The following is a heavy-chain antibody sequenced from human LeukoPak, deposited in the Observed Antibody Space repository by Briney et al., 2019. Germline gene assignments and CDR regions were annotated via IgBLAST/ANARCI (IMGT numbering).Heavy chain of an antibody. J-gene: IGHJ4*02. CDR3: ARLGSSSDY. CDR1: GGSFSGYY. Sequence: PSETLSLTCAVYGGSFSGYYWSWVRQPPGKGLEWIGEINHSGSTNYNPSLKSRVTISVDTSKNQFSLKLSSVTAADTAVYYCARLGSSSDYWGQGTLVTVSS. D-gene: IGHD6-6*01. CDR2: INHSGST. V-gene: IGHV4-34*01.